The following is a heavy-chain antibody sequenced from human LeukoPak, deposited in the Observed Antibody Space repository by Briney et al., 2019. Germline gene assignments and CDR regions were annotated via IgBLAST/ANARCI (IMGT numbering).Heavy chain of an antibody. CDR3: ARHPVAGDSSDWYTGIDY. CDR1: GDSMSYYY. V-gene: IGHV4-59*08. CDR2: IYYSGTT. J-gene: IGHJ4*02. Sequence: SETLSLTCTVSGDSMSYYYWSWIRQSPGRGLEWIGYIYYSGTTNYNPSLKSRVTISVDTSKKQFSLKLSSVTAADTAVYYCARHPVAGDSSDWYTGIDYWGQGTLVTVSS. D-gene: IGHD6-19*01.